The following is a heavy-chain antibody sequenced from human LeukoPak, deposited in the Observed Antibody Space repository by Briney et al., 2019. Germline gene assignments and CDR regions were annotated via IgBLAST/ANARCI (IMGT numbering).Heavy chain of an antibody. D-gene: IGHD5-18*01. J-gene: IGHJ6*02. V-gene: IGHV4-34*01. CDR3: ARGPQPKVQLFPHYYYGMDV. CDR2: INHSGST. Sequence: PETLSLTCAVYGGSFSGYYWSWIRQPPGKGLEWIGEINHSGSTNYNPSLKSRVTISVDTSKNQFSLKLSSVTAADTAVYYCARGPQPKVQLFPHYYYGMDVWGQGTTVTVSS. CDR1: GGSFSGYY.